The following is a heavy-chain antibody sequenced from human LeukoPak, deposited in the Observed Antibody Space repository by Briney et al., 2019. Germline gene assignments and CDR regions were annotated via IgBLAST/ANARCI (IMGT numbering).Heavy chain of an antibody. Sequence: SETLSLTCAVYGGSFSGYYWSWIRQPPGKGLEWIGEINHSGSTDYNPSLKSRLSISVDTSKIQFSLRLSSVTVADTAVYYCARTPLRGATFFTSYPNWFDTWGQGTLVTVSS. V-gene: IGHV4-34*01. D-gene: IGHD3-10*01. CDR3: ARTPLRGATFFTSYPNWFDT. J-gene: IGHJ5*02. CDR2: INHSGST. CDR1: GGSFSGYY.